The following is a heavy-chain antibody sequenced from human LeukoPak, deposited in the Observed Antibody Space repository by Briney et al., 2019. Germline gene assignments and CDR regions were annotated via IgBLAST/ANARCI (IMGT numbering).Heavy chain of an antibody. CDR3: ARDNIVATICDYFDY. V-gene: IGHV3-23*01. J-gene: IGHJ4*02. D-gene: IGHD5-12*01. CDR1: GFTFSTFA. Sequence: GGSLRLSCEASGFTFSTFAMIWVRQPPGKGLEWVSSIFPSGGEIHYADSVRGRFTISRDNSKSTLSLQMNSLRAEDTAVYYRARDNIVATICDYFDYWGQGTLVTVSS. CDR2: IFPSGGEI.